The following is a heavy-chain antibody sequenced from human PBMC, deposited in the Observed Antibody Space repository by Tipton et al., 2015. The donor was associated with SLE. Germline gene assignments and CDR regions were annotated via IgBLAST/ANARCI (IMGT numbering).Heavy chain of an antibody. D-gene: IGHD7-27*01. CDR2: IWYDGSNI. J-gene: IGHJ3*02. CDR1: GFIFSSYG. V-gene: IGHV3-33*08. CDR3: ARPSSSGAFDI. Sequence: SLRLSCAASGFIFSSYGMHWVRQAPGKGLEWVSFIWYDGSNIYYADSVKGRFTISRDNAKNTLYLQMNSLRAEDTAVYYCARPSSSGAFDIWGQGTMVTVSS.